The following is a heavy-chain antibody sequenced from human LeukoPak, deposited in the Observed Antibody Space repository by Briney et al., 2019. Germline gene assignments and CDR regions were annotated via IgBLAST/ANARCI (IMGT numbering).Heavy chain of an antibody. CDR2: IYPGDSST. Sequence: PGESLRISCKGSGYSFPSCWIGWVRQMPGKGLEWMGIIYPGDSSTMYSPSFQGQVTISADKSISTAYLQWSSLRASDTAMCYCAGFAYGGDYFPGHYWGQGTLVTVSP. CDR3: AGFAYGGDYFPGHY. J-gene: IGHJ4*02. CDR1: GYSFPSCW. D-gene: IGHD2-21*01. V-gene: IGHV5-51*01.